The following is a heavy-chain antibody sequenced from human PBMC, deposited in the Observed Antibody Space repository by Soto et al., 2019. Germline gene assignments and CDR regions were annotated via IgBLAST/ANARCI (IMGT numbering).Heavy chain of an antibody. CDR2: IIPILGIA. V-gene: IGHV1-69*02. Sequence: SVKVSCKAPGGTLSSYTISWVRQAPGQGLEWMGRIIPILGIANYAQKFQGRVTITADKSTSTAYMELSSLRSEDTAVYYCAIYCSSTSCLNWFDPWGQGTLVTVSS. J-gene: IGHJ5*02. D-gene: IGHD2-2*01. CDR3: AIYCSSTSCLNWFDP. CDR1: GGTLSSYT.